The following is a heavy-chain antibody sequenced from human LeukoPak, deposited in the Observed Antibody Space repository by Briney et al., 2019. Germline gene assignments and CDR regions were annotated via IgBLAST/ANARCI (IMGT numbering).Heavy chain of an antibody. V-gene: IGHV3-33*01. CDR3: ARDPLTMTTGLDY. D-gene: IGHD4-17*01. CDR1: GFTFNSYG. CDR2: IWYDGSNK. Sequence: PGGSLRLSCAASGFTFNSYGMHWVRQAPGKGLEWVAVIWYDGSNKYYADSVKGRFTISRDNSKNTLYLQMNSLRAEDTAVYYFARDPLTMTTGLDYWGQGTLGTVSS. J-gene: IGHJ4*02.